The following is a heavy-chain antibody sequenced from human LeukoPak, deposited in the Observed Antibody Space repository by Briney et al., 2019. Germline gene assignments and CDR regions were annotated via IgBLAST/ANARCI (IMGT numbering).Heavy chain of an antibody. Sequence: SVKVSCKASGGTFSSYAISWVRQAPGQGLEWMGRIIPIFGTANCAQKFQGRVTITTDESTSTAYMELSSLRSEDTAVYYCARMPLPAGTIEDYWGQGTLVTVSS. J-gene: IGHJ4*02. CDR1: GGTFSSYA. CDR2: IIPIFGTA. CDR3: ARMPLPAGTIEDY. D-gene: IGHD6-13*01. V-gene: IGHV1-69*05.